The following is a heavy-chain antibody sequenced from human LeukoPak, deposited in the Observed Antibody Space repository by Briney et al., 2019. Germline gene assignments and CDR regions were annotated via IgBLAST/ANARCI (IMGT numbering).Heavy chain of an antibody. CDR2: IYHRGST. J-gene: IGHJ4*02. CDR1: GYSISNGYY. D-gene: IGHD3-3*01. Sequence: SETLSLTCTVSGYSISNGYYWGWIRQPPGKGLEWVGSIYHRGSTYYNPSLTSRVTISLDRSKKKFSLKLTSVTAADTAVYFCARGAEYYAIWRGYAGYSDYWGQGTLVTVSS. CDR3: ARGAEYYAIWRGYAGYSDY. V-gene: IGHV4-38-2*02.